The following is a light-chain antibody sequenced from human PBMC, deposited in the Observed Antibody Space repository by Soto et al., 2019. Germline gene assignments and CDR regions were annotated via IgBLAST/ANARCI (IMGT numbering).Light chain of an antibody. CDR2: NTD. J-gene: IGLJ1*01. V-gene: IGLV1-44*01. Sequence: QSVLTQAPSASGTPGQRVTISCSGSDANIGRHNVNWYQQLPGAAPRVFIYNTDQRPSGVPGRFSGSKSGTSASLAISGLQSEDEAEYYCSAWDGDVDAHVFGTGTKLTVL. CDR3: SAWDGDVDAHV. CDR1: DANIGRHN.